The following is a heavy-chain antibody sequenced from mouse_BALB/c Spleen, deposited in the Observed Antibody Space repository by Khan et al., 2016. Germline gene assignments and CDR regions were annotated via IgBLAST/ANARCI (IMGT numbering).Heavy chain of an antibody. Sequence: VQLQQPGAELVKPGASVKLSCTASGFNIKDTYMHWVKQRPEQGLEWIGRIDPANGNTKYDPKFQGKATITADTSSNTAYPQLSSLTSEDTAVYYCARSPYDYDVGFAYWGQGTLVTVSA. CDR2: IDPANGNT. CDR3: ARSPYDYDVGFAY. V-gene: IGHV14-3*02. J-gene: IGHJ3*01. CDR1: GFNIKDTY. D-gene: IGHD2-4*01.